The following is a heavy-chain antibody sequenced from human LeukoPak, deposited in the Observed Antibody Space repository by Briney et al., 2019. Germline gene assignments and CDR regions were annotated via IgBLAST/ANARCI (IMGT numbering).Heavy chain of an antibody. D-gene: IGHD5-24*01. CDR3: AREGDGYNYFDY. Sequence: PSETLSLTCTVSGGPISSGDYYWSWIRQPPGKGLEWIGYIYYSGSTYYNPSLKSRVTISVDTSKNQFSLKLCSVTAADTAVYYCAREGDGYNYFDYWGQGTPVTVSS. J-gene: IGHJ4*02. V-gene: IGHV4-30-4*01. CDR1: GGPISSGDYY. CDR2: IYYSGST.